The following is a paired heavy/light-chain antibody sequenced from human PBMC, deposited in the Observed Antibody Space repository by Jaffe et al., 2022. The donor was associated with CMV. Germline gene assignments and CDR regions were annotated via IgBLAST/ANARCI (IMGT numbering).Heavy chain of an antibody. D-gene: IGHD3-3*01. V-gene: IGHV4-59*08. CDR1: GGSISRYH. CDR2: RSHSGRS. J-gene: IGHJ6*03. Sequence: QVQLQESGPGLVKPSETLSLTCTVSGGSISRYHWSWIRQFPGKRMEWIGYRSHSGRSNYNPSLESRVTMSLDMSKNQFSLNLSSVTAADAAVYYCARRHASDFWSGYGGYYYMDVWGKGTPVTVSS. CDR3: ARRHASDFWSGYGGYYYMDV.
Light chain of an antibody. J-gene: IGKJ1*01. CDR2: AAS. V-gene: IGKV1-39*01. Sequence: DIQMIQSPSSLSASVGDRVTITCRANQSISNYLNWYQQKIGQAPKLLIYAASSLQSGVPSRFSGSGSGTDFTLTINTLQPVDFATYYCQQSYGSPLTFGQGTKVEIK. CDR1: QSISNY. CDR3: QQSYGSPLT.